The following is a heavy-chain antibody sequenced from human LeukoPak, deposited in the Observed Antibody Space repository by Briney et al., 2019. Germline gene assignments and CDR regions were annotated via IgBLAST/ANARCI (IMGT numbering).Heavy chain of an antibody. J-gene: IGHJ5*02. D-gene: IGHD6-19*01. CDR1: GSTLSSYK. CDR2: ISYDGSNK. V-gene: IGHV3-30*03. Sequence: GGSLSSSWEALGSTLSSYKMNWVGKAPGKGLGWVEVISYDGSNKYYADSVKGRFTISRDNSKNTLYLQMNSLRAEDTAVYYCARQRLAVAGRVSFDPWGQGTLVTVSS. CDR3: ARQRLAVAGRVSFDP.